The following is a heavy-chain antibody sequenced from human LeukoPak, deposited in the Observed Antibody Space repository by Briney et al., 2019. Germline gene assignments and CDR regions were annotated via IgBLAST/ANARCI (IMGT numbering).Heavy chain of an antibody. V-gene: IGHV3-23*01. CDR3: AKISRDWWLRFTLPNDNDY. CDR1: GFTFSSYA. CDR2: ISGSGGST. Sequence: GGSLRLSCAASGFTFSSYAMSWVRQAPGKGLEWVSAISGSGGSTYYADSVKGRFTISRDNSKNTLYLQMNSLRAEDTAVYYCAKISRDWWLRFTLPNDNDYWGQGTLVTVSS. D-gene: IGHD5-12*01. J-gene: IGHJ4*02.